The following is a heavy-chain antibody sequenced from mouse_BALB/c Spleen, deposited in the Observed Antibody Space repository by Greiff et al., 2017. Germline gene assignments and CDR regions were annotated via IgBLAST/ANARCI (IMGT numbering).Heavy chain of an antibody. Sequence: EVKLVESGGGLVKPGGSLKLSCAASGFTFSSYGMSWVRQTPEKRLEWVASISSGGSTYYPDSVKGRFTISRDNARNILYLQMSSLRSEDTAMYYCARGGYGYDDYWGQGTTLTVSS. CDR2: ISSGGST. CDR3: ARGGYGYDDY. CDR1: GFTFSSYG. V-gene: IGHV5-6-5*01. D-gene: IGHD2-2*01. J-gene: IGHJ2*01.